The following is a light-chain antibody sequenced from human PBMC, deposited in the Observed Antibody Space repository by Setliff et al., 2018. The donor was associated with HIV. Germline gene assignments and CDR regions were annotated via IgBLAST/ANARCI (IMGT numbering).Light chain of an antibody. Sequence: QSVLTQPASVSGSPGQSITISCTGTSSDVGTYNFVSWYQQHPGKAPKLMIYEGSKRPSGVSNRFFGSKSGYTASLTISGLQAEDEADYYCYSYASSLTSWVFGGGTKVTVL. CDR1: SSDVGTYNF. CDR2: EGS. V-gene: IGLV2-23*01. J-gene: IGLJ3*02. CDR3: YSYASSLTSWV.